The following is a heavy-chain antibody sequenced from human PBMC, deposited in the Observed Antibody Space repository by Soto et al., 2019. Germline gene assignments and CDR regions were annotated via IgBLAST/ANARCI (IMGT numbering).Heavy chain of an antibody. D-gene: IGHD3-22*01. CDR3: ARGISMMVVVQRDAPDKYYFDS. Sequence: TLALTCAVYGGSCSGYYWSWIRQPPGKGREWIGEMSQSGSTNYNTSLKSRVTISVDTSKNQFSLTPRSVTAADTAVYYCARGISMMVVVQRDAPDKYYFDSWGQGTLVTVSS. CDR2: MSQSGST. V-gene: IGHV4-34*01. CDR1: GGSCSGYY. J-gene: IGHJ4*02.